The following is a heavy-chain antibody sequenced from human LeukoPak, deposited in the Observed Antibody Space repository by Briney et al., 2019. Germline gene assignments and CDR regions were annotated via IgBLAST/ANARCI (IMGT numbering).Heavy chain of an antibody. CDR3: ARDRPTVTTGSAFDI. D-gene: IGHD4-17*01. CDR2: IIPILGIA. Sequence: SVKVSCKASGGTLSSYAISWVRQAPGQGLEWMGRIIPILGIANYAQKFQGRVTITADKSTSTAYMELSSLRSEDTAVYYCARDRPTVTTGSAFDIWGQGTMVTVSS. CDR1: GGTLSSYA. J-gene: IGHJ3*02. V-gene: IGHV1-69*04.